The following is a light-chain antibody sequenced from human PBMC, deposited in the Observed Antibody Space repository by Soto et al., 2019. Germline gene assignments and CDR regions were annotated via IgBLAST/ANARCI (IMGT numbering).Light chain of an antibody. J-gene: IGKJ4*01. CDR2: AAS. CDR3: HQYWTYPLT. CDR1: QDITNY. Sequence: DIQMTQSPSSLSASVGDRVSITCRASQDITNYLAWFQQKPGKAPKVLIYAASILQTGVPSRFTGSGSGTDFILTISSLHPEDFATYFCHQYWTYPLTYGGGTKVDIK. V-gene: IGKV1-16*01.